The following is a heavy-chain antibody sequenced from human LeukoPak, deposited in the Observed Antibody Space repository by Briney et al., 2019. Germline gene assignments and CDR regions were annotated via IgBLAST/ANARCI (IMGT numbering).Heavy chain of an antibody. CDR3: ARDRSRDGYKYYFDY. J-gene: IGHJ4*02. D-gene: IGHD5-24*01. Sequence: ASVKVSCKASGGTFSSYAISWVRQAPGQGLEWMGRIIPIFGIANYAQKFQGRVTITADKSTSTAYMELSSLRSEDTAVYYCARDRSRDGYKYYFDYWGQGTLVTVSS. V-gene: IGHV1-69*04. CDR1: GGTFSSYA. CDR2: IIPIFGIA.